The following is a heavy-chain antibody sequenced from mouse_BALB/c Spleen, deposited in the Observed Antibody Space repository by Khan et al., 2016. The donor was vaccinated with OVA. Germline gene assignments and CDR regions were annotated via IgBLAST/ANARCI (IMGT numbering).Heavy chain of an antibody. CDR2: IWSDGHT. V-gene: IGHV2-6-1*01. CDR1: GFSLTSYG. Sequence: QVQLKESGPGLVAPSQSLSITCTISGFSLTSYGVHWVRQPPGKGLEWLVVIWSDGHTTYNSALKSRLSISKDNSKSQVFLKMNSLQPADTAMYYCARHGYYGNYGPYFDVWGAGTTVTVSS. CDR3: ARHGYYGNYGPYFDV. D-gene: IGHD2-1*01. J-gene: IGHJ1*01.